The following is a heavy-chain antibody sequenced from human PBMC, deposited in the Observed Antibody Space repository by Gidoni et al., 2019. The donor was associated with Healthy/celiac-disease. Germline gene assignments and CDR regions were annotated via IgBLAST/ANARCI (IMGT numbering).Heavy chain of an antibody. V-gene: IGHV4-39*01. J-gene: IGHJ6*03. CDR3: SLHGFYHYYLDV. D-gene: IGHD2-2*03. CDR1: GGSISSSSYY. CDR2: IYDSGST. Sequence: QLQLQEAGPGLVKPSETLARTCTVSGGSISSSSYYWGWIRQPPGKGLEWIGSIYDSGSTYDHPSLNTRVTLSVDTSKNQFSLKLSPVTAADTAVYYCSLHGFYHYYLDVWGTGTPVPV.